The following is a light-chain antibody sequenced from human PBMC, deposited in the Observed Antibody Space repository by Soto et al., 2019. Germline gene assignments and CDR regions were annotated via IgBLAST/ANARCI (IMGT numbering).Light chain of an antibody. V-gene: IGKV2-28*01. J-gene: IGKJ1*01. CDR3: MQALETPRT. CDR2: LAS. CDR1: QSLVNSFGYSL. Sequence: DXVMTQSPLSLPVTPGEPASISCRSSQSLVNSFGYSLLDWYLQKPGQSPQLLFYLASNRASGAPDRFSGSGSGTDFTLKISRVEAEDVGVYYCMQALETPRTFGQGTKVEIK.